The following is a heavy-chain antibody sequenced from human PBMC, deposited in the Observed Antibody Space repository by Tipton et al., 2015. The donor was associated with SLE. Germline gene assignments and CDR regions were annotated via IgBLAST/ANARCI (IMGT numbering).Heavy chain of an antibody. J-gene: IGHJ1*01. Sequence: TLSLTCAVYGGSFSGYYWSWIRQPPGKGLEWIGEINHSGSTNYNPSLKSRVTISVDTSKNQFSLKLSSVTAADTAVYYCASPGSSAPGPYFQHWGQGPLVTVSS. D-gene: IGHD6-25*01. CDR2: INHSGST. CDR3: ASPGSSAPGPYFQH. CDR1: GGSFSGYY. V-gene: IGHV4-34*01.